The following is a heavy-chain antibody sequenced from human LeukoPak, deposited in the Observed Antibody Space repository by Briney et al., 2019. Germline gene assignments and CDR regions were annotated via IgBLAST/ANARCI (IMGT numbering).Heavy chain of an antibody. Sequence: RASVKLSCKASGYTFTSYAMHWVRQAPGQRLEWMGWINAGNGNTKYSQKFQGRVTITRDTSASTAYMELSSLRSEDTAVYYCARDGSYCSSTSCYGGAFDIWGQGTMVTVSS. V-gene: IGHV1-3*01. CDR2: INAGNGNT. CDR3: ARDGSYCSSTSCYGGAFDI. J-gene: IGHJ3*02. CDR1: GYTFTSYA. D-gene: IGHD2-2*01.